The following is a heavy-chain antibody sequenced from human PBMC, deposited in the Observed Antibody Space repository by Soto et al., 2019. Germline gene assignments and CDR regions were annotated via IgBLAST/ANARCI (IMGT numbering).Heavy chain of an antibody. Sequence: PGGSLRLSCAASGFTFSSYGMHWVRQAPGKGLEWVAVISYDGSNKYYADSVKGRFTISRDNSKNTLYLQMNSLRAEDTAVYYCAKDGITGTAIPTLLIDYWGQGTLVTVSS. CDR3: AKDGITGTAIPTLLIDY. J-gene: IGHJ4*02. V-gene: IGHV3-30*18. CDR2: ISYDGSNK. D-gene: IGHD1-7*01. CDR1: GFTFSSYG.